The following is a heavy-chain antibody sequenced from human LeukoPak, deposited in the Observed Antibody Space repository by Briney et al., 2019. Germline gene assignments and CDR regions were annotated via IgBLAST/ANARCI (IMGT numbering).Heavy chain of an antibody. V-gene: IGHV4-39*01. D-gene: IGHD1-26*01. CDR1: GGSISICDYY. CDR3: ARRTSSPVGAIDY. Sequence: SETLSLTCIVSGGSISICDYYWGWIRQPPGKGLEWIGSISYSGTYYNPSLKSRLTIFVDTPKNQFSLTLTSVAAADTAVYYCARRTSSPVGAIDYWGQGTLVTVSS. J-gene: IGHJ4*02. CDR2: ISYSGT.